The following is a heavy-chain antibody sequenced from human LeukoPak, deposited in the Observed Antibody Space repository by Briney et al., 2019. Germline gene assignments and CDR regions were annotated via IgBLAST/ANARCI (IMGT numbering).Heavy chain of an antibody. CDR3: ARDRRDGYNLKRQFNWFDP. D-gene: IGHD5-24*01. V-gene: IGHV1-69*13. CDR2: IIPIFGTA. J-gene: IGHJ5*02. CDR1: GGTFSSYA. Sequence: ASVKVSCKASGGTFSSYAISWVRQVPGQGLEWMGGIIPIFGTANYAQKFQGRVTITADESTSTAYMELSSLRSEDTAVYYCARDRRDGYNLKRQFNWFDPWGQGTLVTVSS.